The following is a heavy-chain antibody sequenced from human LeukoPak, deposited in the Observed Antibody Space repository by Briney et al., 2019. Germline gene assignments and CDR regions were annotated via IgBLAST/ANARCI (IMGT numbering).Heavy chain of an antibody. V-gene: IGHV3-30*02. Sequence: GFLRPFCAAAWFPFRSYGLDWVRQAPGKGLEGVGFNRYDGSNKYYADSVKGRFTISRDNAKNSLYLQMNSLRVEDTAIYYCARDPYNGAYSEGYYYYYMDVWGKGTTVTVSS. CDR2: NRYDGSNK. CDR1: WFPFRSYG. CDR3: ARDPYNGAYSEGYYYYYMDV. J-gene: IGHJ6*03. D-gene: IGHD1-1*01.